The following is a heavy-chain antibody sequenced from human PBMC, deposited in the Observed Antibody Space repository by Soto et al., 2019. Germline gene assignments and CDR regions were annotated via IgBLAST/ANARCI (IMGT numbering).Heavy chain of an antibody. J-gene: IGHJ4*02. Sequence: QVQLVQSGAEVKKPGASVKVSCKASGYTFTSYGISWVRQAPGQGLEWMGWISAYNGNTNYAQKLQPRVTITTHTSTSTAYMELWTLISADTAVYYCASDLAVALFDYWAQGTLVTVSS. CDR1: GYTFTSYG. V-gene: IGHV1-18*01. CDR3: ASDLAVALFDY. D-gene: IGHD2-15*01. CDR2: ISAYNGNT.